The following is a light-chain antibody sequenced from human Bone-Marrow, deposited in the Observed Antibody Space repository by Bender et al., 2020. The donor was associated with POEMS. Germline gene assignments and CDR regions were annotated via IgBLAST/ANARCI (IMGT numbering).Light chain of an antibody. V-gene: IGLV1-40*01. J-gene: IGLJ3*02. Sequence: QSVLTQAPSVSGDPGQRVIISCTGSSSNIGAGYDVQWYQQLPGTAPKLLIYDNTNRPSGVPDRFSGSKSGTSASLAITGLQAEDEGDYYCQSYDNSLGGWVFGGGTKLTVL. CDR2: DNT. CDR1: SSNIGAGYD. CDR3: QSYDNSLGGWV.